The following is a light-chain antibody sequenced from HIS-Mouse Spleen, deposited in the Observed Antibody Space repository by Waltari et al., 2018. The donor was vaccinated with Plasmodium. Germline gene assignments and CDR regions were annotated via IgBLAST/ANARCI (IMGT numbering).Light chain of an antibody. CDR3: MQALQTPLT. Sequence: DIVMTQSPLSLPVTPGEPASISCRSSQSLLHSNGYNYLDWYLQKPGQSPKLLIYLGSNRASGGPDRFSGSGSGTDFTLKISRVEAEDVGVYYCMQALQTPLTFGGGTKVEIK. J-gene: IGKJ4*01. V-gene: IGKV2-28*01. CDR2: LGS. CDR1: QSLLHSNGYNY.